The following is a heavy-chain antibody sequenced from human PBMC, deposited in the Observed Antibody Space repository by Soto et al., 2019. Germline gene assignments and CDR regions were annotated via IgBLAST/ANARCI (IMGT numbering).Heavy chain of an antibody. CDR2: IYYSGST. V-gene: IGHV4-39*01. D-gene: IGHD3-3*01. Sequence: SETLALTCTVSGGSISSSSYYWVWIRQPPGKGLEWIGSIYYSGSTYYNPSLKSRVTISVDTSKNQFSLKLSSVTAADTAVYYCARQDYDFWSGYLHRWFDPWAREPWSPSPQ. CDR1: GGSISSSSYY. CDR3: ARQDYDFWSGYLHRWFDP. J-gene: IGHJ5*02.